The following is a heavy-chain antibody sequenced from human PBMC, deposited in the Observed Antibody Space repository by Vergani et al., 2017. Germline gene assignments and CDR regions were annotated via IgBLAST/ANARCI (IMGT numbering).Heavy chain of an antibody. J-gene: IGHJ4*02. D-gene: IGHD6-19*01. CDR1: GFLFSTYP. CDR3: ARVAPQWLVPY. V-gene: IGHV3-30-3*01. CDR2: ISYDGSRT. Sequence: QVQLVESGGGVVQPGTSLRLSCTTSGFLFSTYPLHWVRLAPGKVLEWVAVISYDGSRTYYADSVKGRFTVSRDNSKNTLYLQIHSLRADDTALYYCARVAPQWLVPYWGQGTLVTVSS.